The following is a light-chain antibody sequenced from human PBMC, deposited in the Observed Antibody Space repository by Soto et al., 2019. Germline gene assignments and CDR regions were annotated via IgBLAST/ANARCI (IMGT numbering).Light chain of an antibody. V-gene: IGKV3-20*01. CDR2: GAS. CDR3: QQYGSSPWT. Sequence: EIVMTQSPATLSVSPGERATLSCRASQSVSSNLAWYQQKPGQAPRPLIYGASSGATGIPDRFSGSGAGTDFTLTISRLEPEDFAVYYCQQYGSSPWTFGQGTKVDIK. J-gene: IGKJ1*01. CDR1: QSVSSN.